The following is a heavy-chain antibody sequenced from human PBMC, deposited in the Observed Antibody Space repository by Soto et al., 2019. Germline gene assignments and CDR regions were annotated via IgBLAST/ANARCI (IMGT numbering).Heavy chain of an antibody. CDR1: GYTFNSYG. CDR2: ISAYNGNT. J-gene: IGHJ4*02. Sequence: GASVKVSCKASGYTFNSYGISWVRQAPGQGLEWMGWISAYNGNTNYAQKLQGRVTMTTDTSTSTAYMELRSLRSDDTAVYYCARDYLGYCSSTSCPALGYWGQGTLVTVSS. CDR3: ARDYLGYCSSTSCPALGY. D-gene: IGHD2-2*01. V-gene: IGHV1-18*01.